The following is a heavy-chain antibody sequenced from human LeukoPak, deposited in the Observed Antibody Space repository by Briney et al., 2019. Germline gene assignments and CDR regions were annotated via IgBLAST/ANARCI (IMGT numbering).Heavy chain of an antibody. CDR3: ARHRVAAAGAWGPFDY. J-gene: IGHJ4*02. CDR2: IYYSGST. CDR1: AGSISSYY. Sequence: SETLSLTCTVSAGSISSYYWSWIRQPPGKGLEWIGYIYYSGSTNYNPSLKSRVTISVDTSKNHFSLKLSSVTAADTAVYYCARHRVAAAGAWGPFDYWGQGTLVTVSS. V-gene: IGHV4-59*08. D-gene: IGHD6-13*01.